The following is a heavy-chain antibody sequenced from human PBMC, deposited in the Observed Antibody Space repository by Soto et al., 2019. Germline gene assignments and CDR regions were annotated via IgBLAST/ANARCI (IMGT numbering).Heavy chain of an antibody. Sequence: SETLSLTCTVSGGSISSSSYYWGWIRQPPGKGLEWIGSIYYSGSTYYNPSLKSRVTISVDTSKNQFSLKLSSVTAADTAVYDCARRLYYDSSGFEGGGMDVWGQGTTVT. CDR2: IYYSGST. CDR3: ARRLYYDSSGFEGGGMDV. J-gene: IGHJ6*02. D-gene: IGHD3-22*01. V-gene: IGHV4-39*01. CDR1: GGSISSSSYY.